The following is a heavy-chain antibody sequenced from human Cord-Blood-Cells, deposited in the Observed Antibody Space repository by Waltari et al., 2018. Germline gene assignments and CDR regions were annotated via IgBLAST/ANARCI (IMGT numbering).Heavy chain of an antibody. V-gene: IGHV3-53*02. J-gene: IGHJ3*02. CDR1: GFTVSSNY. D-gene: IGHD4-17*01. Sequence: EVQLVETGGDLIQPGGSLRLSCAASGFTVSSNYMSWVRQAPGKGLGWVSVIYSGGSTYYADSVKGRFTISRDNSKNTLYLQMNSLRAEDTAVYYCARDSDYGDAFDIWVQGTMVTVSS. CDR2: IYSGGST. CDR3: ARDSDYGDAFDI.